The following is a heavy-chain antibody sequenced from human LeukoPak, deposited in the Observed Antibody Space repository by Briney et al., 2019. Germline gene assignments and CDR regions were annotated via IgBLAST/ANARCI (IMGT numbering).Heavy chain of an antibody. CDR3: ARVAGVVRYFDY. V-gene: IGHV4-34*01. D-gene: IGHD6-6*01. CDR2: INHSGST. J-gene: IGHJ4*03. CDR1: GGSFSGYY. Sequence: SETLSLTCAVYGGSFSGYYWSWIRQPPGKGLEWIGEINHSGSTNYNPSLKSRVTISVDTSKNQFSLKLSSVTAADTAVYYYARVAGVVRYFDYWGQGTLVTVSS.